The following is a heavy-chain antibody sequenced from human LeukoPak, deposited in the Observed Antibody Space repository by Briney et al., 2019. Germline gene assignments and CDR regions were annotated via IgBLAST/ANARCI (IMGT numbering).Heavy chain of an antibody. J-gene: IGHJ4*02. CDR3: ARVYDFHGSLDY. V-gene: IGHV4-30-4*08. Sequence: SQTLSLTCTVSGGSISSGDYYWNWIRQPPGKGLEWIGYIYYSGSTYYNPSLKSRVTISVDTSKNQFSLKLSSVTAADTAVYYCARVYDFHGSLDYWAREPWSPSPQ. CDR1: GGSISSGDYY. CDR2: IYYSGST. D-gene: IGHD3/OR15-3a*01.